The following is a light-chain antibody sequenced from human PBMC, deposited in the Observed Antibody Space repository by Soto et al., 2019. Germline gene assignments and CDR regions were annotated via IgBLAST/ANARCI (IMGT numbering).Light chain of an antibody. CDR2: DAS. CDR1: QSIGSY. CDR3: RQRSDCPS. J-gene: IGKJ2*01. V-gene: IGKV3-11*01. Sequence: EVVLTQSPATLSLSPGEIATLSCWASQSIGSYLAWYQQKRGQAPRLLIYDASNRATGVPARFSCSGSGTDFTLTISSREPEDFAVYYCRQRSDCPSFGQGTKLEI.